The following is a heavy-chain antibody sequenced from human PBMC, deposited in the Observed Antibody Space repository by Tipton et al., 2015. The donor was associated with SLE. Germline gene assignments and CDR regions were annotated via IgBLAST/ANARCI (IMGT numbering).Heavy chain of an antibody. CDR1: GFTFSDYA. CDR2: VRSKTYGGTA. J-gene: IGHJ4*02. D-gene: IGHD3-22*01. V-gene: IGHV3-49*04. CDR3: THDSSGYSYYFDY. Sequence: SLRLSCTTSGFTFSDYAMNWVRQAPGKGLEWVGFVRSKTYGGTAEYAASVEGRFTISRDDSSSIAYLQMNSLKAEDTAVYYCTHDSSGYSYYFDYWGQGTLVTVSS.